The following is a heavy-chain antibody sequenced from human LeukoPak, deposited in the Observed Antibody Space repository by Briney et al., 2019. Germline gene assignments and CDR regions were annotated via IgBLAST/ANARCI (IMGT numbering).Heavy chain of an antibody. D-gene: IGHD2-15*01. V-gene: IGHV3-21*01. CDR2: ISSSSSYI. J-gene: IGHJ6*02. CDR3: ASNLLVVVAATGLDYYYYYGMDV. CDR1: GFTFSSYA. Sequence: PGGSLRLSCAASGFTFSSYAMSWVRQAPGKGLEWVSSISSSSSYIYYADSVKGRFTISRDNAKNSLYLQMNSLRAEDTAVYYCASNLLVVVAATGLDYYYYYGMDVWGQGTTVTVS.